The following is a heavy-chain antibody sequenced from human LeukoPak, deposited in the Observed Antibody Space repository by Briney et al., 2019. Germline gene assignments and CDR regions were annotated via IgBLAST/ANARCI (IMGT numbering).Heavy chain of an antibody. J-gene: IGHJ3*01. CDR3: VRVGSGATRADTLDL. Sequence: GGSLRLSCAASGFTFIAYSMNWVRQAPGEGLEWVSSIGAAGSHIYYADSMKGRFTISRDNAKSSLFLQMNSLRAEDTGIYYCVRVGSGATRADTLDLWGQGTMVTVSS. D-gene: IGHD6-19*01. V-gene: IGHV3-21*01. CDR1: GFTFIAYS. CDR2: IGAAGSHI.